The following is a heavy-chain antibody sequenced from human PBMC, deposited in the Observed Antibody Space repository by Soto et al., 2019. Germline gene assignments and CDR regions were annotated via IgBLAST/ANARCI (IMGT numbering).Heavy chain of an antibody. Sequence: SVKVSCKASGGTFSSYAISWVRQAPGQGLEWMGGIIPIFGTANYAQKFQGRVTITADESTSTAYMELSSLRSEDTAVYYCASPDIAAAGDYFDYWGQGTLVTVSS. CDR2: IIPIFGTA. V-gene: IGHV1-69*13. D-gene: IGHD6-13*01. J-gene: IGHJ4*02. CDR1: GGTFSSYA. CDR3: ASPDIAAAGDYFDY.